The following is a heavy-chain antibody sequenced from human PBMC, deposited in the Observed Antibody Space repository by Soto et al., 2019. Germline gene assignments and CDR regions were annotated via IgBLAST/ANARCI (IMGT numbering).Heavy chain of an antibody. CDR3: ARDYSSSAETSPYYYYYGMDV. D-gene: IGHD6-6*01. CDR1: GGSISSYY. CDR2: IYTSGST. Sequence: SETLSLTCTVSGGSISSYYWSWIRQPAGKGLEWIGRIYTSGSTNYNPSLKSRVTMSVDTSKNQFSLKLSSVTAADTAVYYCARDYSSSAETSPYYYYYGMDVWGQGTMVTVSS. J-gene: IGHJ6*02. V-gene: IGHV4-4*07.